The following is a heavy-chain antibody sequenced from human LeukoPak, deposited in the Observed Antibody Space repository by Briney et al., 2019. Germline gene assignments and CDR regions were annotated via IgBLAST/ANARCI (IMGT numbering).Heavy chain of an antibody. V-gene: IGHV1-18*01. D-gene: IGHD3-22*01. Sequence: GASVKVSCKASGYTFTSYGISWVRQAPGQVLEWMGWISAYNGNTNYAQKLQGRVTMTTDTSTSTAYMELRSLRSDDTAVYYCASIDSSGYYGDYWGQGTLVTVSS. CDR2: ISAYNGNT. CDR1: GYTFTSYG. J-gene: IGHJ4*02. CDR3: ASIDSSGYYGDY.